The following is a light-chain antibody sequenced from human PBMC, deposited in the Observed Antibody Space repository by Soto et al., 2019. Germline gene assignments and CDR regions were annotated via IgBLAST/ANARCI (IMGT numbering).Light chain of an antibody. CDR1: EEISNH. J-gene: IGKJ5*01. Sequence: IQMTQSPSSLSASVGDRFTITCQESEEISNHLNWYQVTSGKAPKLLIYDASNLQTGVLSRFSGSGAGPDCTLTISSLQSEDSATFYCQQYDNVGMTFGQGTRLEIK. CDR2: DAS. CDR3: QQYDNVGMT. V-gene: IGKV1-33*01.